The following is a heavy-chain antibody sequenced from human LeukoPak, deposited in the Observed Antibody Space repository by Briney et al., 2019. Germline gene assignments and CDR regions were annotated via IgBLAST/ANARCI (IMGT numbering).Heavy chain of an antibody. CDR2: IYHSGST. CDR3: ARGHRRITIFGVGLFDY. J-gene: IGHJ4*02. CDR1: GYSISSGYY. Sequence: SETLSLTCAVSGYSISSGYYWGWIRQPPGRGLEWIGTIYHSGSTYYNPSLKSRVTISVDTSKNQFSLKLSSVSAADTAVYYCARGHRRITIFGVGLFDYWGQGTLVTVSS. D-gene: IGHD3-3*01. V-gene: IGHV4-38-2*01.